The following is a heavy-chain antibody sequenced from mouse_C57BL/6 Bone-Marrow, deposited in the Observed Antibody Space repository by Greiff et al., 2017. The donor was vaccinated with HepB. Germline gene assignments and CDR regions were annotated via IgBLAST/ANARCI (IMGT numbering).Heavy chain of an antibody. CDR3: ARYLLYYNGSSSAWFAY. CDR2: INPSTGGT. D-gene: IGHD1-1*01. J-gene: IGHJ3*01. CDR1: GYSFTGYY. Sequence: VQLQQSGPELVKPGASVKISCKASGYSFTGYYMNWVKQSPEKSLEWIGEINPSTGGTTYNQKFKAKATLTVDKSSSTAYMQLKSLTSEDSAVYYCARYLLYYNGSSSAWFAYWGQGTLVTVSA. V-gene: IGHV1-42*01.